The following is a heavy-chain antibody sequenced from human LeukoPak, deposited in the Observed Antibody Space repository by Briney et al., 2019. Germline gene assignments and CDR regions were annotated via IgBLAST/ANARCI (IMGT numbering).Heavy chain of an antibody. D-gene: IGHD1-26*01. Sequence: GGSLRLSCAASGFTFSSYAMSWVRQAPGKGLEWVSAISGSGGSTYYADSVKGRFTISRDNAKNSVYLQMDSLRAEDTAVYYCVRDQGGATSYWGQGTLVTVSS. CDR2: ISGSGGST. V-gene: IGHV3-23*01. CDR3: VRDQGGATSY. J-gene: IGHJ4*02. CDR1: GFTFSSYA.